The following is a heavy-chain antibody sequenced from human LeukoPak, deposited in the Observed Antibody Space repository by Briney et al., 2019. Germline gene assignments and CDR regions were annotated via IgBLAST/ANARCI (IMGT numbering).Heavy chain of an antibody. J-gene: IGHJ6*03. Sequence: GASVKVSCKASGYTFTSYGISWVRQAPGQGLEWMGWISAYNGNTNYAQKLQGRVTMTTDTSTSTAYMELRSLRSDDTAVYYCARDLDYYGSGSYFGLGYYYYMDVWGKGTTVTVSS. V-gene: IGHV1-18*01. D-gene: IGHD3-10*01. CDR3: ARDLDYYGSGSYFGLGYYYYMDV. CDR1: GYTFTSYG. CDR2: ISAYNGNT.